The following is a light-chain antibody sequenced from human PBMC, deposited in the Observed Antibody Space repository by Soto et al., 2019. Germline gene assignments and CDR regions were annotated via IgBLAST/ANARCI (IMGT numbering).Light chain of an antibody. Sequence: DIVMTQSPDSLAVSLGERATINCKSSQSVLYSSNNKNYLAWYQQKPGQPPKLLIYWASTRESGVPDRFSGSGSGTDFTLTTSRLQAEDVAVYYCQQYYSTPPVTFGPGTKVDIK. CDR3: QQYYSTPPVT. CDR1: QSVLYSSNNKNY. CDR2: WAS. J-gene: IGKJ3*01. V-gene: IGKV4-1*01.